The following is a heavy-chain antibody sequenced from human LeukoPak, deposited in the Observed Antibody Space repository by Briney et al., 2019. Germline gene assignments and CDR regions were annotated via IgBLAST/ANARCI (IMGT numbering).Heavy chain of an antibody. CDR1: GGSISSSSYY. CDR3: ARGYSSSWYLNWFDP. D-gene: IGHD6-13*01. CDR2: IYYSGST. V-gene: IGHV4-39*07. Sequence: KSSETLSLTCTVSGGSISSSSYYWGWIRQPPGKGLECIGSIYYSGSTYYNPSLKSRVTISVDTSKNQFSLKLTSVTAADTAVYYCARGYSSSWYLNWFDPWGQGTLVTVSS. J-gene: IGHJ5*02.